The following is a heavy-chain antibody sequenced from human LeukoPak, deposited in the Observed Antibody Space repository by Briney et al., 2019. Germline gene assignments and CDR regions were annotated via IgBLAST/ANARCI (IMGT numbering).Heavy chain of an antibody. CDR1: GGSIISGGYY. V-gene: IGHV4-31*03. CDR2: IYYSGST. D-gene: IGHD6-13*01. CDR3: ARGGIAAAGDWFDP. J-gene: IGHJ5*02. Sequence: PSQTLSLTCTVSGGSIISGGYYGSWIRQHPGKGLEWIGYIYYSGSTYYNPSLKSRVTISVDTSKNQFSLKLSSVTAADTAVYYCARGGIAAAGDWFDPWGQGTLVTVSS.